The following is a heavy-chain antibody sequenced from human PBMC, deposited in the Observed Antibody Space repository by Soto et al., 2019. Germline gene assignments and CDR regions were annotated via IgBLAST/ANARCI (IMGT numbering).Heavy chain of an antibody. J-gene: IGHJ3*02. Sequence: EVQLLESGEGLVQPGGSLRLSCAASGFTFSSYAMSWVRQAPGKGLEWVSAISGSGGSTYYADSVKGRFTISRDNSKNTLYLQMNSLRAEDTAVYYCAKEPLTTYYDFWSGYYTGGAFDIWGQGTMVTVSS. CDR1: GFTFSSYA. V-gene: IGHV3-23*01. D-gene: IGHD3-3*01. CDR3: AKEPLTTYYDFWSGYYTGGAFDI. CDR2: ISGSGGST.